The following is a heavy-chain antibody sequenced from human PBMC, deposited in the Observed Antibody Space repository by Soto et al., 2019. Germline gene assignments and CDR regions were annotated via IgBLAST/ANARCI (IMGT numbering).Heavy chain of an antibody. CDR1: GFTFSSYS. J-gene: IGHJ6*02. V-gene: IGHV3-48*02. CDR3: AREPKPMQSLVLYYYGMDV. Sequence: GGSLRLSCAASGFTFSSYSMNWVRQAPGKGLEWVSYISSSSSTIYYADSVKGRFTISRDNAKNSLYLQMNSLRDEDTAVYYCAREPKPMQSLVLYYYGMDVWGQGTTVTVSS. CDR2: ISSSSSTI. D-gene: IGHD6-19*01.